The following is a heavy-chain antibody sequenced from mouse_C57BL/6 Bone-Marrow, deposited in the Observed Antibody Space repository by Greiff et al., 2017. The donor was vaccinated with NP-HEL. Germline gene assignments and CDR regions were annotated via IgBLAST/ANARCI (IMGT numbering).Heavy chain of an antibody. CDR3: ARSSYGNYAY. CDR2: IYPSDSET. D-gene: IGHD2-10*01. Sequence: QVQLQQPGAELVRPGSSVKLSCKASGYTFTSYWMDWVKQRPAQGLEWIGNIYPSDSETHYNQKFKDKATLTVDKSSSTAYMQLSSLTSEDSAVYYCARSSYGNYAYWGQGTLVTVSA. J-gene: IGHJ3*01. CDR1: GYTFTSYW. V-gene: IGHV1-61*01.